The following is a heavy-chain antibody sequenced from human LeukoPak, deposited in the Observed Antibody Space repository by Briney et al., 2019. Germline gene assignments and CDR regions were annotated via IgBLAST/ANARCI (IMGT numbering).Heavy chain of an antibody. V-gene: IGHV1-69*05. Sequence: SVTVSCKASGGTFSSFAFSWVRQAPGRGLEWMGGIIPLSCTANYAQRFQGRVTITTDESPSTTYLDLTSLSSEDPAGSYCARGLTTGTNKLWFDSWGQGNLVTVSS. D-gene: IGHD1-1*01. CDR2: IIPLSCTA. CDR3: ARGLTTGTNKLWFDS. J-gene: IGHJ5*01. CDR1: GGTFSSFA.